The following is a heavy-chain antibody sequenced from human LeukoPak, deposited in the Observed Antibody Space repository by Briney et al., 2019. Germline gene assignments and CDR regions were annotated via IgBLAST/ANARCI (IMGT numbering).Heavy chain of an antibody. CDR1: GFTFSSYA. J-gene: IGHJ4*02. CDR3: AKVVVISYYFDY. CDR2: FSGSGGST. D-gene: IGHD3-22*01. V-gene: IGHV3-23*01. Sequence: GGSLTLSCAAPGFTFSSYAMSWVRQAPGKALEWVSAFSGSGGSTYYADSVTGRFTISRDNSKNTLYLQMNSLRAEDTAVYYCAKVVVISYYFDYWGQGTLVTVSS.